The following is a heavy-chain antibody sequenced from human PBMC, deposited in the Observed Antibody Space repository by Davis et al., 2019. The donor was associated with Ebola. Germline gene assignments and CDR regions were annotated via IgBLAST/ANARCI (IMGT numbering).Heavy chain of an antibody. J-gene: IGHJ4*02. V-gene: IGHV3-23*01. CDR2: ISSSGDTT. D-gene: IGHD2-15*01. CDR1: GFTFSSHA. Sequence: GESLKISCAASGFTFSSHAMSWVRQAPGKGLEWVSGISSSGDTTYYADSVKGRFTMSRDNSENTIYLQMSGLRAEDTAVYYCAGGLKGGLFDYWGQGTLVTVSS. CDR3: AGGLKGGLFDY.